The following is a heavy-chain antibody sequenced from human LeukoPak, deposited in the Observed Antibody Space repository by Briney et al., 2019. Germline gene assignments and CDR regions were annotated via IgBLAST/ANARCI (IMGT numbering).Heavy chain of an antibody. CDR3: ARQRFLEWLKYYYMDV. CDR1: GGSISSSSYY. V-gene: IGHV4-39*01. J-gene: IGHJ6*03. Sequence: SETLSLTCTVSGGSISSSSYYWGWIRQPPGTGPEWIGSIYYSGSTYDNPSLKSRVTISVDTSKNQFSLKLSSVTAADTAVYYCARQRFLEWLKYYYMDVWGKGTTVTVSS. D-gene: IGHD3-3*01. CDR2: IYYSGST.